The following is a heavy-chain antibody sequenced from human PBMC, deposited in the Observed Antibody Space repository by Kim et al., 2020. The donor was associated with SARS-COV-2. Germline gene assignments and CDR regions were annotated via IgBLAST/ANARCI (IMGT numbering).Heavy chain of an antibody. CDR3: AKGGPTNYGDYVWGFDY. D-gene: IGHD4-17*01. V-gene: IGHV3-43D*03. CDR2: ISWDGGST. CDR1: GFTFDDYA. J-gene: IGHJ4*02. Sequence: GGSLRLSCAASGFTFDDYAMHWVRQAPGKGLEWVSLISWDGGSTYYADSVKGRFTISRDNSKNSLYLQMNSLRAEDTALYYCAKGGPTNYGDYVWGFDYWGQGTLVTVSS.